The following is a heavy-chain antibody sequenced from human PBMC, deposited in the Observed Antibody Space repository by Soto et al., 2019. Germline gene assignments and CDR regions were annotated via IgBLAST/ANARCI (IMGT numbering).Heavy chain of an antibody. D-gene: IGHD3-16*01. CDR1: GYSLSELA. CDR3: ATVLGGAFDI. Sequence: ASVKVSCKVSGYSLSELAIHWVRQGPGKGLEWMGSFDPEDGERFYAQKFRGRVTLTEDTSTHIAYMELTSLRPEDTAVYYCATVLGGAFDIWGQGTLVTVSS. CDR2: FDPEDGER. J-gene: IGHJ3*02. V-gene: IGHV1-24*01.